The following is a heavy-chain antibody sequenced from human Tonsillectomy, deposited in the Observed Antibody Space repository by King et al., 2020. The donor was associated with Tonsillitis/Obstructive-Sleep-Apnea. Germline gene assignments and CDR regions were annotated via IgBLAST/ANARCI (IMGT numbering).Heavy chain of an antibody. Sequence: VQLQQWGAGLLKPSETLSLTCAVYGGSFSDYYWSWIRQPPGKGLEWIGEINHSGSTNYNPSLKSRVTISVDTSKSQVSLKLSSVTAADTAVYYCARGREGVTPRGYFYYMDVWGKGTTVTVSS. CDR1: GGSFSDYY. V-gene: IGHV4-34*01. J-gene: IGHJ6*03. CDR2: INHSGST. D-gene: IGHD2-21*02. CDR3: ARGREGVTPRGYFYYMDV.